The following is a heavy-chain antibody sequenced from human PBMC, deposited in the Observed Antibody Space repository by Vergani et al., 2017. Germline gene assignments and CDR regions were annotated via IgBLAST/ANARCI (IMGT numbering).Heavy chain of an antibody. V-gene: IGHV3-33*01. CDR2: IWYDGSNK. CDR1: GFTFSSYG. J-gene: IGHJ4*02. Sequence: QVQLVASGGGVVQPGRSLRLSCAASGFTFSSYGMHWVRQAPGKGLEWVAVIWYDGSNKYYADSVKGRFTISRDNSKNTLYLQMNSLRAEDTAVYYCARTTYGDYRLRAFDIWGQGTLVTVSS. D-gene: IGHD4-17*01. CDR3: ARTTYGDYRLRAFDI.